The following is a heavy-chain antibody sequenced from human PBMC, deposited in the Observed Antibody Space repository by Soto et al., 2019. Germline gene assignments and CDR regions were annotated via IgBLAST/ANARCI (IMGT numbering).Heavy chain of an antibody. CDR2: ISGSGSTI. D-gene: IGHD3-22*01. CDR1: GFTFSGYA. V-gene: IGHV3-23*01. J-gene: IGHJ4*02. CDR3: AKVFYYYDSSGYYYFDY. Sequence: GGSLRLSCAASGFTFSGYAVSWVRQAPGKGPEWISSISGSGSTIYYADSVKGRFTISRDNSKNTLYLQMSSLRAEDTAVYYCAKVFYYYDSSGYYYFDYWGQGTLVTVSS.